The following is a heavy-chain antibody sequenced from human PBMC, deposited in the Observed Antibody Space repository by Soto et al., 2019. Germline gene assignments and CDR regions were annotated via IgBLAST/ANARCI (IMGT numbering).Heavy chain of an antibody. V-gene: IGHV4-4*09. CDR3: ARAYYDRSGYAVDP. CDR1: GGSISSYY. Sequence: PSETLSLTCTVSGGSISSYYLSWIRQPPGKGLEWIGYIYKGGSINYNPSLKSRVTISVDTSNNQFSLKLSSVTAADTAVYYCARAYYDRSGYAVDPWGQGTLVTVSS. J-gene: IGHJ5*02. CDR2: IYKGGSI. D-gene: IGHD3-22*01.